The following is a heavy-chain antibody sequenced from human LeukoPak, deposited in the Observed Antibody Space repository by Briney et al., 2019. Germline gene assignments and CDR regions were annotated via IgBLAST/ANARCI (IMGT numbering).Heavy chain of an antibody. CDR3: ARGRVSSSTWYSTYYYYFYMDV. CDR2: IYYSGST. CDR1: GGSISSYY. V-gene: IGHV4-59*01. D-gene: IGHD6-13*01. Sequence: SETLSLTCTVSGGSISSYYWSWIRQPPGKGLEWIGYIYYSGSTNYNPSLKSRVTISVDTSKNQFSLKLSSVTAADTAVYFCARGRVSSSTWYSTYYYYFYMDVWGKGTPVTVSS. J-gene: IGHJ6*03.